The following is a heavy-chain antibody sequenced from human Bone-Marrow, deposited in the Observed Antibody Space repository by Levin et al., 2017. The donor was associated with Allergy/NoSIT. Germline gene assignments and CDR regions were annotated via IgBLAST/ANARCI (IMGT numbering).Heavy chain of an antibody. Sequence: SQTLSLPCTVSGDSISRFYWSWIRQPPGRGLEWIGNGYYSGNTNYNPSLKSRVTILVDASKNQFSLKLSSLTAADTAVYYCARATRSSLIYYFDYWGQGTLVTVSS. V-gene: IGHV4-59*01. CDR3: ARATRSSLIYYFDY. D-gene: IGHD6-13*01. CDR2: GYYSGNT. J-gene: IGHJ4*02. CDR1: GDSISRFY.